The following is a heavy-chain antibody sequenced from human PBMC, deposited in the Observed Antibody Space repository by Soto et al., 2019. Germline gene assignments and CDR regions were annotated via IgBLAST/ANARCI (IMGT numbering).Heavy chain of an antibody. CDR1: GFTFTSSP. CDR2: IVVGSGNT. J-gene: IGHJ6*02. Sequence: SVKVSCKASGFTFTSSPVQWVRQARGQRLAWIGWIVVGSGNTNYAQKFQERVTITRDMSTRAAYLELSSLRSEDTAVYYCAAHPSSAVVAATLTPYYYYYRMDVWGQGTTVTVSS. D-gene: IGHD2-15*01. V-gene: IGHV1-58*01. CDR3: AAHPSSAVVAATLTPYYYYYRMDV.